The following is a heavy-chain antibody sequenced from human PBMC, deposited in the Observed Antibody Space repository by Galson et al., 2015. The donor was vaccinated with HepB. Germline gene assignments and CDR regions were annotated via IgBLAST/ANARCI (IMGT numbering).Heavy chain of an antibody. D-gene: IGHD6-13*01. Sequence: PALVKPTQTLTLTCTFSGFSLSTSGVGAGWIRQPPGKALEWLALIYWDDDKRYSPSLKSRLTITKDTSKNQVVLTMTNMDPVDTATYYCARLSWYAYYYGMDVWGQGTTVTVSS. CDR2: IYWDDDK. CDR3: ARLSWYAYYYGMDV. CDR1: GFSLSTSGVG. J-gene: IGHJ6*02. V-gene: IGHV2-5*02.